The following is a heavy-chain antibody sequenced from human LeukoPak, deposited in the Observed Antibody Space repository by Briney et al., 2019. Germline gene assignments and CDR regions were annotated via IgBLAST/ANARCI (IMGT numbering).Heavy chain of an antibody. V-gene: IGHV1-24*01. J-gene: IGHJ4*02. Sequence: ASVKVSCKVSGYTLTELSMHWVRQAPGKGLEWVGGFDPEDGETIYAQKFQGRVTMTEDTSTDTAYMELSSLRSEDTAVYYCATSQITMVRGVIRQPYWGQGTLVTVSS. CDR2: FDPEDGET. CDR1: GYTLTELS. CDR3: ATSQITMVRGVIRQPY. D-gene: IGHD3-10*01.